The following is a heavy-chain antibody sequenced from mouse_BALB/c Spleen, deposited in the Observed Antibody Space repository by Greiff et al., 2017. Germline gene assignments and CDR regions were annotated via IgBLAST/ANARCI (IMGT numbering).Heavy chain of an antibody. Sequence: EVQLQQSGPGLVKPSQSLSLTCTVTGYSITSDYAWNWIRQFPGNILEWMGYISYSGSTSYNPSLKSRISITRDTSKNQFFLPLNSVTTENTATYNGARSMAYRYYIDYWGQGTTLTVSS. CDR3: ARSMAYRYYIDY. CDR1: GYSITSDYA. D-gene: IGHD2-10*01. J-gene: IGHJ2*01. V-gene: IGHV3-2*02. CDR2: ISYSGST.